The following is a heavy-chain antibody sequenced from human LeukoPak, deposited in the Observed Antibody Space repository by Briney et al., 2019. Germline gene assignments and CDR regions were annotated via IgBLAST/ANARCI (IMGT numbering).Heavy chain of an antibody. D-gene: IGHD2-2*01. J-gene: IGHJ6*03. CDR1: GFTFSSYA. Sequence: GGSLRLSCAASGFTFSSYAMSWVRQAPGKGLEWVSAISGSGGSTYYADSVKGRFTISRDNSKNTLYLQMNSLRAEDTAVYYCAKRLGYCSSTSCRRGLGYYYMDVWGKGTTVTVSS. CDR2: ISGSGGST. V-gene: IGHV3-23*01. CDR3: AKRLGYCSSTSCRRGLGYYYMDV.